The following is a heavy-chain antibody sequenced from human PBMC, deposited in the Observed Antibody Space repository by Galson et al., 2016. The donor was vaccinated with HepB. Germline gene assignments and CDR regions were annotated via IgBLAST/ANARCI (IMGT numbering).Heavy chain of an antibody. Sequence: CAISGDSVSNNNVAWNWIRQSPSRGLEWLGRTYYRSKWSNDYAVSVASRITINPDTSKNHFSLKLNSVTAADTAVYYCARRIPEGYIYAPHGTLFDYWGQGTLVTVSS. J-gene: IGHJ4*02. D-gene: IGHD5-18*01. V-gene: IGHV6-1*01. CDR1: GDSVSNNNVA. CDR3: ARRIPEGYIYAPHGTLFDY. CDR2: TYYRSKWSN.